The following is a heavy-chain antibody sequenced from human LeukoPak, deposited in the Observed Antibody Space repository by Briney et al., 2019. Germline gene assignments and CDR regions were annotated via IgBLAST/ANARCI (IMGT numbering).Heavy chain of an antibody. Sequence: GGSLRLSCAASGFTFSSYAMSRVRQAPGKGLVWVSRLNTDGTGTSYADSVKGRFTISRDNAKNTLNLQMNSLRAEDTAVYYCARGFIGVYAFDIWGQGTMVTVSS. V-gene: IGHV3-74*01. CDR1: GFTFSSYA. CDR2: LNTDGTGT. J-gene: IGHJ3*02. CDR3: ARGFIGVYAFDI. D-gene: IGHD3-10*01.